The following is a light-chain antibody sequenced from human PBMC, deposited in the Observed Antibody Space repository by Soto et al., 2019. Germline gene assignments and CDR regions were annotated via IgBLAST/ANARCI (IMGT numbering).Light chain of an antibody. J-gene: IGKJ1*01. V-gene: IGKV3-20*01. CDR3: QQYGSSLTWT. CDR2: GAS. CDR1: QSVSIA. Sequence: EIVLTQSPGTLSLSPWERATLSCGASQSVSIALAWYKHKPGHAPRLLIYGASSRATGIPDRFIGSGSGTAFTLIISRLEPPDFSVYYCQQYGSSLTWTFGQGTKVDIK.